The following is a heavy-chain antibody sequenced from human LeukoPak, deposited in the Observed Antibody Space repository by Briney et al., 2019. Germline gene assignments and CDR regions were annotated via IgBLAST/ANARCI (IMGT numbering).Heavy chain of an antibody. CDR1: GFTFSDYY. CDR2: ISYDGSNK. Sequence: PGGSLRLSCAASGFTFSDYYMSWIRQAPGKGLEWVAVISYDGSNKYYADSVKGRFTISRDNSKNTLYLQMNSLRAEDTAVYYCARFPRSNPDGSVRDYWGQGTLVTVSS. CDR3: ARFPRSNPDGSVRDY. D-gene: IGHD3-10*01. V-gene: IGHV3-30-3*01. J-gene: IGHJ4*02.